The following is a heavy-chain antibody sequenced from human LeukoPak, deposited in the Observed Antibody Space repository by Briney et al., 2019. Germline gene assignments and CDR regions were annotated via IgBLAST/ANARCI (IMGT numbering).Heavy chain of an antibody. D-gene: IGHD4-11*01. CDR1: GYTFSNYD. CDR3: ARVGGSNPYYHYYYYMDV. Sequence: ASVKVSCKTSGYTFSNYDINWVRQAPGQGLEWMGWINPNSGGTNYAQKFQGRVTMTRDTSISTAYMELSRLRSDDTAVYYCARVGGSNPYYHYYYYMDVWGKGTTVTVSS. J-gene: IGHJ6*03. CDR2: INPNSGGT. V-gene: IGHV1-2*02.